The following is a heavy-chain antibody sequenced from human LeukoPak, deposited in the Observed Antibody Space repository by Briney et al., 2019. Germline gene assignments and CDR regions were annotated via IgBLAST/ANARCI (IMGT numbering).Heavy chain of an antibody. CDR3: ARTVPAAAWFDP. J-gene: IGHJ5*02. CDR2: INHSGST. CDR1: GGSFSGYY. D-gene: IGHD2-2*01. Sequence: SETLSLTCAVYGGSFSGYYWSWIRQPPGKGLEWIGEINHSGSTNYNPSLKSRVTISVDTSKNQSSLKLSSVTAADTAVYYCARTVPAAAWFDPWGQGTLVTVSS. V-gene: IGHV4-34*01.